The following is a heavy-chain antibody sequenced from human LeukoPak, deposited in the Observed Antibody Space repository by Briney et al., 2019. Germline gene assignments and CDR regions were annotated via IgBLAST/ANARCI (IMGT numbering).Heavy chain of an antibody. D-gene: IGHD6-13*01. V-gene: IGHV1-18*01. CDR2: ISAYNGNT. J-gene: IGHJ4*02. CDR3: ARDLFIATSGEGPGY. CDR1: GYTFTSYG. Sequence: GASVKVSCKASGYTFTSYGISWVRQAPGQGLEWMGWISAYNGNTNYAQKLQGRVTMTTDTSTSTVYMELSSLRSEDTAVYYCARDLFIATSGEGPGYWGQGTLVTVSS.